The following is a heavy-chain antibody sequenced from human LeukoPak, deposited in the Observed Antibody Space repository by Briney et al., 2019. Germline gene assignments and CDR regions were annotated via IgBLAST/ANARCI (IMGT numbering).Heavy chain of an antibody. D-gene: IGHD3-10*01. Sequence: ASVKVSCKASGYTFTSYGISWVRQAPGQGLEWMRWISAYNGNTNYAQKLQGRVTMTTDTSTSTAYMELRGLRSDDTAVYYCARGLGLWFGELTANNWFDPWGQGTLVTVSS. V-gene: IGHV1-18*01. CDR2: ISAYNGNT. J-gene: IGHJ5*02. CDR1: GYTFTSYG. CDR3: ARGLGLWFGELTANNWFDP.